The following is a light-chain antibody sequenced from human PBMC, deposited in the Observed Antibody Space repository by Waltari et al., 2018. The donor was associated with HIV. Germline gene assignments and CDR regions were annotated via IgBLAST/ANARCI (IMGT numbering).Light chain of an antibody. V-gene: IGLV1-47*01. CDR1: TSNIGSNY. CDR3: VAWDDSLRGVL. CDR2: RND. J-gene: IGLJ2*01. Sequence: SVLTQPPSASGTPGQRVTISCSGSTSNIGSNYVFWYQHLPGTAPQLLIHRNDQRPSGVPDRFSASTSGTSASLAISGLRSEDEADYYCVAWDDSLRGVLFGGGTKVAVL.